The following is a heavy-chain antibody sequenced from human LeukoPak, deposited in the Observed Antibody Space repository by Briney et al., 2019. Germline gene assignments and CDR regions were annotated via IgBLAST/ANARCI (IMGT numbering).Heavy chain of an antibody. Sequence: QPGGSLRLSCAASGFTFSSYWMSWVRQAPGKGLEWVANIKQDGSEKYYADSVKGRFTISRDNSKNTLYLQMNSLRAEDTAVYYCAKTDRGSFDYWGQGTLVTVSS. D-gene: IGHD3-16*01. CDR3: AKTDRGSFDY. V-gene: IGHV3-7*01. CDR2: IKQDGSEK. J-gene: IGHJ4*02. CDR1: GFTFSSYW.